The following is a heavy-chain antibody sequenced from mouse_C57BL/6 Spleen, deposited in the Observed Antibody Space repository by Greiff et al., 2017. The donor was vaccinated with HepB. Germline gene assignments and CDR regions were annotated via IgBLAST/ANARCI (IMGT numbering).Heavy chain of an antibody. D-gene: IGHD1-1*01. CDR1: GFTFSSYA. J-gene: IGHJ2*01. Sequence: DVKLVESGGGLVKPGGSLKLSCAASGFTFSSYAMSWVRQTPEKRLEWVATISDGGSYTYYPDNVKGRFTISRDNAKNNLYLQMSHLKSEDTAMYYCARDRGTTVVAYYFDYWGQGTTLTVSS. V-gene: IGHV5-4*01. CDR3: ARDRGTTVVAYYFDY. CDR2: ISDGGSYT.